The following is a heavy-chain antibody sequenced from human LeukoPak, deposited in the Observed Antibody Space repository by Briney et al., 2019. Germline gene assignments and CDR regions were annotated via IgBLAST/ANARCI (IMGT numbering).Heavy chain of an antibody. Sequence: GGSLRLSCAASGFTFSSYWMHWVRQAPGKGLVWVSRINTDGSSTSYADSVKGRFTISRDNAKNTLYLQMNSLRAEDTAVYYCARVFYCSGGSCYSGPFDYWGQGTLATVSS. V-gene: IGHV3-74*01. D-gene: IGHD2-15*01. CDR2: INTDGSST. CDR1: GFTFSSYW. CDR3: ARVFYCSGGSCYSGPFDY. J-gene: IGHJ4*02.